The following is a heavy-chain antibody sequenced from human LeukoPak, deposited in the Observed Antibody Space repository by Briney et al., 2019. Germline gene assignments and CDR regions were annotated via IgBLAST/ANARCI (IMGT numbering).Heavy chain of an antibody. CDR3: ARAPFWYDAFDI. Sequence: GGSLRLSCAASGFTFSSYAMSWVRQAPGKGLEWVSYISSSGSTVYYADSVKGRFTISRDNAKNSLYLQMNSLRAEDTAVYYCARAPFWYDAFDIWGQGTMVTVSS. J-gene: IGHJ3*02. CDR1: GFTFSSYA. V-gene: IGHV3-48*04. CDR2: ISSSGSTV. D-gene: IGHD6-13*01.